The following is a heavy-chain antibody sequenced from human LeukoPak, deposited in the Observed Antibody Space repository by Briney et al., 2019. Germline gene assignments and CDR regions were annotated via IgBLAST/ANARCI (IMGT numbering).Heavy chain of an antibody. CDR2: ISGSGGST. CDR3: AKRGVVIRVILVGFHKEAYYFDS. J-gene: IGHJ4*02. CDR1: GITLSNYG. Sequence: GGSLRLSCAVSGITLSNYGMSWVRQAPGKGLEWVAGISGSGGSTCYADSVKGRFTISRDDSKNTLYLQMNSLRAEDTAVYFCAKRGVVIRVILVGFHKEAYYFDSWGQGALVTVSS. D-gene: IGHD3-22*01. V-gene: IGHV3-23*01.